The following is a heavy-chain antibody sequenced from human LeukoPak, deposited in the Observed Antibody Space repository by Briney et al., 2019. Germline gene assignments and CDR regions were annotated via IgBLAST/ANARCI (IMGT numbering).Heavy chain of an antibody. V-gene: IGHV3-15*01. J-gene: IGHJ6*03. Sequence: GGSLRLSCAVSGFTFGIAWMNWVRQAPGEGLEWVGRIKSKNDGAATDYAAPVRGRFTISTDDSKNTLYLQMNSLKTEDTAVYYCVTRDAYKPRYFMDVWGRGTTVTVSS. CDR3: VTRDAYKPRYFMDV. CDR1: GFTFGIAW. D-gene: IGHD5-24*01. CDR2: IKSKNDGAAT.